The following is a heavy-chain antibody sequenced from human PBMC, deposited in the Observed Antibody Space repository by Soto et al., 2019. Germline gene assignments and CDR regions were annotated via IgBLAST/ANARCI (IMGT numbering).Heavy chain of an antibody. D-gene: IGHD3-22*01. CDR2: ISGSGGAT. V-gene: IGHV3-23*01. CDR1: GFTFSNYA. Sequence: VQLLESGGGLVQPGGSLRLSCAASGFTFSNYAMSWVRQAPGKGLEWVSAISGSGGATYSADSVKGRFTISRDNSKKTLYLQMNSLRAEDTAVYYCAKTPNFYDSRGYYYFDYWGQGTLVTVSS. J-gene: IGHJ4*02. CDR3: AKTPNFYDSRGYYYFDY.